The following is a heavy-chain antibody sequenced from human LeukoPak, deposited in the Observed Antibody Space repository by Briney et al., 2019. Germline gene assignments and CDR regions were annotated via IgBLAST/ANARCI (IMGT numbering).Heavy chain of an antibody. Sequence: GRSLRLSCAASGFTFSRYAMHWVRQAPGKGLEWVAVISYDGSNKYYADSVKGRFTISRDHSKNTLYLQMNSLRVEDTAVYYCARSGPILLYYFDYWGQGTLVTVSS. D-gene: IGHD3-10*01. CDR1: GFTFSRYA. V-gene: IGHV3-30-3*01. CDR2: ISYDGSNK. J-gene: IGHJ4*02. CDR3: ARSGPILLYYFDY.